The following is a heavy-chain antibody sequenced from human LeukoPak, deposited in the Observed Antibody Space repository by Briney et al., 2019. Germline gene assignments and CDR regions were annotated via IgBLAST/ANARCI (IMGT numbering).Heavy chain of an antibody. CDR3: ARDYKAYYYDSSGYFPLDY. J-gene: IGHJ4*02. Sequence: ASVKVSCKASGYTFTSYYMHWVRQAPGQGLEWRGIINPSGGSTSYAQKFQGRVTMTRDMHTSTVYMELSSLRSEDTAVYYCARDYKAYYYDSSGYFPLDYWGQGTLVTVSS. D-gene: IGHD3-22*01. CDR2: INPSGGST. V-gene: IGHV1-46*01. CDR1: GYTFTSYY.